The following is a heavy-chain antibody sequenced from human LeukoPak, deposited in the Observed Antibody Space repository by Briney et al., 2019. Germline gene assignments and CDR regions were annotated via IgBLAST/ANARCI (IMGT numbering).Heavy chain of an antibody. CDR2: IRSKTEGGTT. Sequence: GGSLRHSCACSGFTFSNAWMSWVGQAAGKGLDWVSRIRSKTEGGTTDYAGPVKGRFTISRDDSKDTQYLQMNSLKTEDTAVYYCTAGSVTGYWGQGNLVTVSS. V-gene: IGHV3-15*01. D-gene: IGHD4-17*01. CDR1: GFTFSNAW. J-gene: IGHJ1*01. CDR3: TAGSVTGY.